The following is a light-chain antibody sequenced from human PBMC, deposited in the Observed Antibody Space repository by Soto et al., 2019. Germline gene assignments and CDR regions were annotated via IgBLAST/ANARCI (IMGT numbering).Light chain of an antibody. CDR3: SSYTVSTDVV. J-gene: IGLJ2*01. V-gene: IGLV2-14*01. CDR2: EVS. Sequence: QSALTQPASLSGSPGQSDTISCSGTTSDFVNYNYVSWYQHHPGKAPQLILFEVSNRPSGVSSRFSGSKSGNTASLIISGLQAEDEAYYYCSSYTVSTDVVFGGGTKLTVL. CDR1: TSDFVNYNY.